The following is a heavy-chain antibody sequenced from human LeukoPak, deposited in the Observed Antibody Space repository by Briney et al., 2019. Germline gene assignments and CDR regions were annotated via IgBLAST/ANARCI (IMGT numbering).Heavy chain of an antibody. D-gene: IGHD2-2*01. CDR1: GFTFSSYS. CDR2: ISSSSSYI. CDR3: ARVEVPAANDY. J-gene: IGHJ4*02. Sequence: GGSLRLSCAASGFTFSSYSMNWVRRAPGKGLEWVSSISSSSSYIYYADSVKGRFTISRDNAKNSLYLQMNSLRAEDTAVYYCARVEVPAANDYWGQGTLVTVSS. V-gene: IGHV3-21*01.